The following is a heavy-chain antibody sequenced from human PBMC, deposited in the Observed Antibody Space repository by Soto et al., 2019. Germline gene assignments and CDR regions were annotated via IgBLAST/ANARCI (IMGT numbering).Heavy chain of an antibody. J-gene: IGHJ4*02. V-gene: IGHV1-3*01. Sequence: GASVKVSCKASGYTFTSYAMHWVRQAPGQRLEWMGWINAGNGNTKYSQKFQGRVTITRDTSASTAYMELSSLRSEDTAVYYCARIGYCSGGSCYFSYFDYWGQGTLVTVS. CDR3: ARIGYCSGGSCYFSYFDY. D-gene: IGHD2-15*01. CDR2: INAGNGNT. CDR1: GYTFTSYA.